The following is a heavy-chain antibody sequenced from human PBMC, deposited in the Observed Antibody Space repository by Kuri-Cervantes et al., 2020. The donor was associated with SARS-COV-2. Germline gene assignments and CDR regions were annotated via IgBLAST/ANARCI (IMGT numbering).Heavy chain of an antibody. CDR1: GGSFSGYY. CDR3: ARGLFYFDY. V-gene: IGHV4-34*01. Sequence: SETLSLTCAVYGGSFSGYYWSWIRQPPGKGLEWMGEINHSGSTNYNPSLKSRVTISVDTSKNQISLKLSSVTAADTAVYYCARGLFYFDYWGQGTLVTVSS. J-gene: IGHJ4*02. CDR2: INHSGST.